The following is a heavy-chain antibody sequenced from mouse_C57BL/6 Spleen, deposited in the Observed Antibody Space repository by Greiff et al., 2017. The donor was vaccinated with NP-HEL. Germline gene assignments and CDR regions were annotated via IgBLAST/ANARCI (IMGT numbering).Heavy chain of an antibody. V-gene: IGHV1-64*01. CDR2: IHPNSGST. D-gene: IGHD1-1*01. CDR1: GYTFTSYW. J-gene: IGHJ1*03. Sequence: QVQLKQPGAELVKPGASVKLSCKASGYTFTSYWMHWVKQRPGQGLEWIGMIHPNSGSTNYNEKFKSKATLTVGKSSSTAYMQLSSLTSEDSAVYYCHYGSSPSYWYFDVWGTGTTVTVSS. CDR3: HYGSSPSYWYFDV.